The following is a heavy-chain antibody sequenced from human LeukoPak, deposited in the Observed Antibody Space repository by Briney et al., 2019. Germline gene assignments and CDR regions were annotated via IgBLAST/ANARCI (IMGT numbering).Heavy chain of an antibody. CDR3: AKPISGYAFHY. Sequence: GGSLRLSCAASGFTFSSYGMHWVRQAPGKGLEWVAVISYDGSNKYYADSVKGRFTISRDNSKNTLYLQMNSLRAEDTAVYYCAKPISGYAFHYWGQGTLVTVSS. J-gene: IGHJ4*02. CDR2: ISYDGSNK. CDR1: GFTFSSYG. V-gene: IGHV3-30*18. D-gene: IGHD5-12*01.